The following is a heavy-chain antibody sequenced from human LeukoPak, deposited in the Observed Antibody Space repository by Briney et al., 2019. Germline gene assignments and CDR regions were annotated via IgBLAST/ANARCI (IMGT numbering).Heavy chain of an antibody. D-gene: IGHD6-6*01. J-gene: IGHJ4*02. CDR2: ISGSGGST. V-gene: IGHV3-23*01. CDR1: GFTFSSYA. CDR3: AKNLDFYSSSGFDY. Sequence: GGSLRLSCVASGFTFSSYAMSWVRQAPGKGLEWVSAISGSGGSTYYADSVKGRFTISRDNSKNTLYLQMNSLRAEDTAVYYCAKNLDFYSSSGFDYWGQGTLVTVSS.